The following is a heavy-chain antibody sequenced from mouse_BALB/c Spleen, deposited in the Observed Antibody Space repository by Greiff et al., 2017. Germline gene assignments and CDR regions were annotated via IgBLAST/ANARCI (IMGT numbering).Heavy chain of an antibody. J-gene: IGHJ2*01. CDR3: ARHGGLRRNYFDD. Sequence: EVNVVESGGDLVKPGGSLKLSCAASGFTFSSYGMSWVRQTPDKRLEWVATISSGGSYTYYPDSVKGRFTISRDNAKNTLYLQMSSLKSEDTAMYYCARHGGLRRNYFDDWGQGTTRTVSS. CDR1: GFTFSSYG. V-gene: IGHV5-6*01. D-gene: IGHD2-4*01. CDR2: ISSGGSYT.